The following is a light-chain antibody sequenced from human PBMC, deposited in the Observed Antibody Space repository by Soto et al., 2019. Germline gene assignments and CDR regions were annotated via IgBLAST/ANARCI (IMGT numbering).Light chain of an antibody. CDR1: QSISSW. CDR3: QQYNSYWT. CDR2: DAS. V-gene: IGKV1-5*01. Sequence: DIQMAQSPSTLSASVGDGVTLTCRASQSISSWLAWYQQKPGKAPKLLIYDASSLESGVPSRFSGSGSGTEFTLTTSSLQPDDFATYYCQQYNSYWTFGQGTKVDIK. J-gene: IGKJ1*01.